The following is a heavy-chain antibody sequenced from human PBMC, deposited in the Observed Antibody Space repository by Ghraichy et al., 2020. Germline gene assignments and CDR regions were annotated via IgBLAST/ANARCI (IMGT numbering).Heavy chain of an antibody. CDR1: GYTLTELS. CDR3: ATGVGKDYNLYYFDY. V-gene: IGHV1-24*01. Sequence: ASVKVSCKVSGYTLTELSMHWVRQAPGKGLEWMGGFDPEDGETIYAQKFQGRVTMTEDTSTDTAYMELSSLRSEDTAVYYCATGVGKDYNLYYFDYWGQGTLVTVSS. J-gene: IGHJ4*02. D-gene: IGHD4-11*01. CDR2: FDPEDGET.